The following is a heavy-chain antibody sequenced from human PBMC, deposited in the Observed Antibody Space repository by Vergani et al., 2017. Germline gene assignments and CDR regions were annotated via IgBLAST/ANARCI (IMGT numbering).Heavy chain of an antibody. V-gene: IGHV1-69*18. CDR3: ARGGSSGWSLYYYYYGMDV. D-gene: IGHD6-19*01. CDR2: IIPIFGTA. CDR1: GGTFSSYA. J-gene: IGHJ6*02. Sequence: QVQLVQSGAEVKKPGSSVKVSCKASGGTFSSYAISWVRQAPGQGLEWMGRIIPIFGTANYAQKFQGRVTITADESTSTAYMELSSLRSEDTAVYYCARGGSSGWSLYYYYYGMDVWGQGTTVTVSS.